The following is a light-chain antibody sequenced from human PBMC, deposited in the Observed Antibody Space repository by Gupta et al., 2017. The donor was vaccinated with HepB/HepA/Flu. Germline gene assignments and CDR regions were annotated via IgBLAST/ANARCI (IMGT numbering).Light chain of an antibody. Sequence: QAVLTQPSSLSASPGASASLTCTLRSGINVGPHRIYWYHQKPGSPPQFLLRYKSDSDKQQGSGVPSRFSGSKDASANAGILLISGLQSEDEADYYCLIWHNSAWVFGGGTKLTVL. J-gene: IGLJ3*02. V-gene: IGLV5-45*03. CDR2: YKSDSDK. CDR3: LIWHNSAWV. CDR1: SGINVGPHR.